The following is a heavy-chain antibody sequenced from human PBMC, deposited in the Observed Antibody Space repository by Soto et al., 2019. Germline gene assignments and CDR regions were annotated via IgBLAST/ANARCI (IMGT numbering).Heavy chain of an antibody. V-gene: IGHV3-48*01. CDR1: GFTFSIYS. CDR2: ITSSGSAI. Sequence: EVQLVESGGGLVQPGGSLRLSCAASGFTFSIYSMNWVRQAPGKGLEWVSYITSSGSAIYYADTVKGRFTISRDNAKNSLYQQKNSLRAEDTAVYYCTRGYTGYAQAGLDSWGQGTLVTVSA. J-gene: IGHJ4*02. D-gene: IGHD5-12*01. CDR3: TRGYTGYAQAGLDS.